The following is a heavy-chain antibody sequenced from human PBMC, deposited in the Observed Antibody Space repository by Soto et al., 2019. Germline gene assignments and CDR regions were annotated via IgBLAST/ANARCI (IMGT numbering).Heavy chain of an antibody. J-gene: IGHJ5*02. CDR3: ARGRPVRYCSGGSCLVDP. D-gene: IGHD2-15*01. CDR1: GYTFTGYY. Sequence: ASVKVSCKASGYTFTGYYMHWVRQAPGQGLEWMGWINPNSGGTNYAQKFQGWVTMTRDTSISTAYMELSRLRSDDTAVYYFARGRPVRYCSGGSCLVDPWGQGTLVTVSS. V-gene: IGHV1-2*04. CDR2: INPNSGGT.